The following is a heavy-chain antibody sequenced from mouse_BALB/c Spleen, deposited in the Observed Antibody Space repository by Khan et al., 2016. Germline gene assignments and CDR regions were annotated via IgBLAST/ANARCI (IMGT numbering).Heavy chain of an antibody. Sequence: QVRLQQSGAELVRPGSSVKISCKASGYAFSGYWMNWVKQRPGQGLEWIGQIYPGDGDTNYNGKFKGKATLTADKSSSTAYMQLSSLTSEDSAVYCCRRGTPFASWGQGTLVTVSA. CDR1: GYAFSGYW. J-gene: IGHJ3*01. V-gene: IGHV1-80*01. CDR3: RRGTPFAS. D-gene: IGHD2-14*01. CDR2: IYPGDGDT.